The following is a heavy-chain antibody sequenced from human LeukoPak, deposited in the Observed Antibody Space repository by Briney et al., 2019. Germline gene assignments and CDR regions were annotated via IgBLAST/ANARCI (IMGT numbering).Heavy chain of an antibody. CDR3: AKEGYCTNGVCLAY. D-gene: IGHD2-8*01. CDR1: GFTFSSYV. Sequence: GGSLRLSCAPSGFTFSSYVMHWVRQAPGKGLEWVTFIRNDGSNKYYADSVGGRFTISRDNSKNTLYLQMNSLRAEDTAVYYCAKEGYCTNGVCLAYWGQGTLVTVSS. CDR2: IRNDGSNK. J-gene: IGHJ4*02. V-gene: IGHV3-30*02.